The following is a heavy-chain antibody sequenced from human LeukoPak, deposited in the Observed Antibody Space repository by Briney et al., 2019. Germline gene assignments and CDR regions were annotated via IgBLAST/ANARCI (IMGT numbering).Heavy chain of an antibody. D-gene: IGHD3-22*01. CDR3: ARSGRGYYDSLDH. Sequence: HTGGSLRLSCEASGFTFSSHGMNWVRQAPGKGLEWVALIWYDGSNKYYADSVKGRFTISRDNPNNTLYLQMNSLRAEDTAVYYCARSGRGYYDSLDHWGQGDLVTVSS. V-gene: IGHV3-33*01. CDR2: IWYDGSNK. CDR1: GFTFSSHG. J-gene: IGHJ4*02.